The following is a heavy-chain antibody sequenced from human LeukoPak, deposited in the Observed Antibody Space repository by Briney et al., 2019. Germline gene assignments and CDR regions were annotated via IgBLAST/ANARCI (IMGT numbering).Heavy chain of an antibody. CDR1: GYTFTSYD. Sequence: ASVTVSFKASGYTFTSYDINWVRQATGQGLEWMGWMNPNSGNTGYAQKFQGRVTMTRNTSISTAYMELSSLRSEDTAVYYCARGLELWFGELLPFDYWGQGALVTVSS. CDR2: MNPNSGNT. D-gene: IGHD3-10*01. V-gene: IGHV1-8*01. J-gene: IGHJ4*02. CDR3: ARGLELWFGELLPFDY.